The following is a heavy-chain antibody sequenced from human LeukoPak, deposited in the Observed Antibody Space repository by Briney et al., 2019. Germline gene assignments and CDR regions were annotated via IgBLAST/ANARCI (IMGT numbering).Heavy chain of an antibody. Sequence: ASVKLSCKTSGYTFSNYGINWGRQAPGQGLEWMGWISVYNGHTNYAQKLQGRVTMTTDTSTNTAYMDLRSLRSDETAVYYCARSAGTAVTRGDFWGQGTL. CDR2: ISVYNGHT. CDR1: GYTFSNYG. D-gene: IGHD2-2*01. J-gene: IGHJ4*02. CDR3: ARSAGTAVTRGDF. V-gene: IGHV1-18*01.